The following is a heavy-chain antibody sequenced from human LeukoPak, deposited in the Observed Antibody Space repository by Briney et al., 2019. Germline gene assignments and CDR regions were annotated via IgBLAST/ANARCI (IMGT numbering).Heavy chain of an antibody. CDR3: AKDMSYDSSGPSFDY. D-gene: IGHD3-22*01. CDR2: ISWNSGSI. Sequence: PGRSLRLSCAASGFTFDDYAMHWVRHAPGKGLEWVSGISWNSGSIGCADSVKGRFTISRDNAKNSLYLQMNSLRAEDMALYYCAKDMSYDSSGPSFDYWGQGTLVTVSS. J-gene: IGHJ4*02. CDR1: GFTFDDYA. V-gene: IGHV3-9*03.